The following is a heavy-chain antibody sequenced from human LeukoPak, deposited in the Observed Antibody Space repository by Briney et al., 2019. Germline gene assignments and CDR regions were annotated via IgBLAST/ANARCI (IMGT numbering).Heavy chain of an antibody. CDR1: GFTFSSYA. CDR2: INSDGSST. CDR3: ARVGEVAGDYVCWFDP. J-gene: IGHJ5*02. D-gene: IGHD4-17*01. V-gene: IGHV3-74*01. Sequence: GALRLSCAASGFTFSSYAMSWVRQAPGKGLVWVSRINSDGSSTSYADSVKGRFTISRDNAKNTLYLQMNSLRAEDTAVYYCARVGEVAGDYVCWFDPWGQGTLVTVSS.